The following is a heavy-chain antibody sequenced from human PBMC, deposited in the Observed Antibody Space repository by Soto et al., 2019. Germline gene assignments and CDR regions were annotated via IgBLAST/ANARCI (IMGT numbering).Heavy chain of an antibody. D-gene: IGHD5-12*01. J-gene: IGHJ4*02. CDR2: INHSGST. V-gene: IGHV4-34*01. CDR1: GGSFSGYY. CDR3: ASGKSRGYYKSKLFFDY. Sequence: TSETLSLTCAVYGGSFSGYYWSWIRQPPGKGLEWIGEINHSGSTNYNPSLKSRVTISVDTSKNQFSLKLSSVTAADTAVYYCASGKSRGYYKSKLFFDYWGQGTLVTVSS.